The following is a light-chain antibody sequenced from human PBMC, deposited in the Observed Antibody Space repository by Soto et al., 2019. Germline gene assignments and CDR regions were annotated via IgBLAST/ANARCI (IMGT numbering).Light chain of an antibody. Sequence: EIVLTQPPATLSLSPGERATLSCRASQSISNYLAWYQQKPGQAPRLLIYDASNRATGIPARFSGSGSGTEFTLTISSLQSEDFAVYYCQQYNNWPPWTFGQGTKVDIK. CDR1: QSISNY. V-gene: IGKV3-11*01. CDR2: DAS. CDR3: QQYNNWPPWT. J-gene: IGKJ1*01.